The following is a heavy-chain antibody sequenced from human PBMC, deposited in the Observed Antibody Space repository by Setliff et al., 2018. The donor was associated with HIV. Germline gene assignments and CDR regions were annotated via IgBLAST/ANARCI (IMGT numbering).Heavy chain of an antibody. CDR2: ILSGRDT. V-gene: IGHV4-39*02. CDR3: ARVITMVWTTFDP. Sequence: SETLSLTCTVSGDSITSGHYYWGWIRQPPGKGLEWIGNILSGRDTYYNPSLKSRVSMSVDTSKNHFSLELRSVTAADTAVYYCARVITMVWTTFDPWGQGTLVTVSS. D-gene: IGHD3-10*01. J-gene: IGHJ5*02. CDR1: GDSITSGHYY.